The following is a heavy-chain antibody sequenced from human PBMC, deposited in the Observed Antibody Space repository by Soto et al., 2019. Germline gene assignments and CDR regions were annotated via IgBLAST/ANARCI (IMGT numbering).Heavy chain of an antibody. CDR3: AKDALSARITMIVVVIGLLAY. CDR2: ISGSGGST. Sequence: PVGSLRLSCATSGFTFSSYAMSWVRQAPGKGLEWVSAISGSGGSTYYADSVKGRFTISRDNSKNTLDLQMNSLRGEDTAVYYCAKDALSARITMIVVVIGLLAYWGQGTLVTV. D-gene: IGHD3-22*01. V-gene: IGHV3-23*01. CDR1: GFTFSSYA. J-gene: IGHJ4*02.